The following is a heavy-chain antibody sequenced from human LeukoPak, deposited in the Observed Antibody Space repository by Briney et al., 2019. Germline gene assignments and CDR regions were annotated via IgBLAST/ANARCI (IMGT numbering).Heavy chain of an antibody. D-gene: IGHD6-13*01. Sequence: PGRSLRLSCAASGFTFSSYGMHWVRQAPGKGLEWVAVISYDGSNKYYADSVKGRFTIARENTKNTLYLQMNSLRAEDTAVYYCAKDIAGNGYWGQGTLVTVSS. CDR1: GFTFSSYG. V-gene: IGHV3-30*18. CDR3: AKDIAGNGY. CDR2: ISYDGSNK. J-gene: IGHJ4*02.